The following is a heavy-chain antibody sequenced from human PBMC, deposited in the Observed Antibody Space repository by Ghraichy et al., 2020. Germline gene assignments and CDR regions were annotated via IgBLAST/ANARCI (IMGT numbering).Heavy chain of an antibody. D-gene: IGHD2-2*02. CDR1: GFTFSSYW. CDR3: ARGYPPGYYYYYGMDV. V-gene: IGHV3-7*01. J-gene: IGHJ6*02. CDR2: IKQDGSEK. Sequence: GGSLRLSCAASGFTFSSYWMSWVRQAPGKGLEWVANIKQDGSEKYYVDSVKGRFTISRDNAKNSLYLQMNSLRAEDTAVYYCARGYPPGYYYYYGMDVWGQGTKVTVSS.